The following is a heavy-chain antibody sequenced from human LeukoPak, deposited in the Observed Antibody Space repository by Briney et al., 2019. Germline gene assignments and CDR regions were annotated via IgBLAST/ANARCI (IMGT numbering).Heavy chain of an antibody. D-gene: IGHD5-12*01. CDR3: ARDKGSGYENYYYMDV. V-gene: IGHV1-2*02. CDR1: GYTFTGYY. Sequence: ASVKVSCKASGYTFTGYYMHWVRQAHGQGLEWMGWINPNSGGTNYAQKFQGRVTMTRDTSISTAYMELSRLRSDDAAVYYCARDKGSGYENYYYMDVWGKGTTVTISS. J-gene: IGHJ6*03. CDR2: INPNSGGT.